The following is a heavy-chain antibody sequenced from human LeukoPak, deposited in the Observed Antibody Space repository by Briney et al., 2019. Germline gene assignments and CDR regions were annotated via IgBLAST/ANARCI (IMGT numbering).Heavy chain of an antibody. CDR1: GFTISSYG. CDR3: AKDVSQRRDGYNYFDY. CDR2: ISYDGSNK. Sequence: GGSLRLSCAASGFTISSYGKHWVRQAPGKGLEWVAVISYDGSNKYYADSVKGRFTISRDNSKNTLYLQMNSLRAEDTAVYYCAKDVSQRRDGYNYFDYWGQGTLVTVSS. V-gene: IGHV3-30*18. J-gene: IGHJ4*02. D-gene: IGHD5-24*01.